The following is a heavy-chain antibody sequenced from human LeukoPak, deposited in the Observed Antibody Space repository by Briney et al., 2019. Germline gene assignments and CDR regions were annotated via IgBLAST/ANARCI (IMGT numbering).Heavy chain of an antibody. V-gene: IGHV3-48*04. CDR3: ARSTTVTTEGVGQAFDI. D-gene: IGHD4-17*01. CDR1: GFTFSSYS. Sequence: GGSPRLSCAASGFTFSSYSMNWVRQAPGKGLEWVSYISSSSSTIYYADSVKGRFTISRDNAKTSLYLQMNSLRAEDTAVYYCARSTTVTTEGVGQAFDIWGQGTMVTVSS. J-gene: IGHJ3*02. CDR2: ISSSSSTI.